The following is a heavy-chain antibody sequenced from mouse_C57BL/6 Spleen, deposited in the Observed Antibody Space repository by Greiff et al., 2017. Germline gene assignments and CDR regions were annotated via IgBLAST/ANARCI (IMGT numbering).Heavy chain of an antibody. CDR2: IHPNSGST. CDR1: GYTFTSYW. V-gene: IGHV1-64*01. D-gene: IGHD1-1*01. J-gene: IGHJ2*01. Sequence: VQLQQSGAELVKPGASVKLSCKASGYTFTSYWMHWVKQRPGQGLEWIGMIHPNSGSTNYNEKFKSKATLTVDKSSSTAYMQLSSLTSEDAAVYYCARPHYYGSSYLYYFDYWGQGTTLTVSS. CDR3: ARPHYYGSSYLYYFDY.